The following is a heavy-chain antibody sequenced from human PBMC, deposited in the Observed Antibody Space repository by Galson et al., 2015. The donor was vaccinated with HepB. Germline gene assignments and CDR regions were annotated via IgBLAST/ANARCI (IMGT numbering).Heavy chain of an antibody. Sequence: SVKVSCKASGGTFSSYAISWVRQAPGQGLEWMGRIIPILGIANYAQKFQSRVTITADKSTTTAYMELSSLRSEDTAVYYCARVPHYYGSGGLHYWGQGTLVTVSS. CDR2: IIPILGIA. CDR3: ARVPHYYGSGGLHY. D-gene: IGHD3-10*01. J-gene: IGHJ4*02. CDR1: GGTFSSYA. V-gene: IGHV1-69*04.